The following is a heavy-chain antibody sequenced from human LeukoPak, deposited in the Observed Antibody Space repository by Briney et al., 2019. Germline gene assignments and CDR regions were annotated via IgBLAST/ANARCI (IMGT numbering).Heavy chain of an antibody. D-gene: IGHD6-19*01. V-gene: IGHV1-2*06. J-gene: IGHJ4*02. CDR3: ARYPVTIAVAGGGFDY. CDR2: INPNSGGT. Sequence: ASVKVSCKTSGYTFTGYYMHWVRQAPGQGLEWMGRINPNSGGTNYAQKFQGRVTMTRDTSISTAYMELSRLRSDDTAVYYCARYPVTIAVAGGGFDYWGQGTLVTVSS. CDR1: GYTFTGYY.